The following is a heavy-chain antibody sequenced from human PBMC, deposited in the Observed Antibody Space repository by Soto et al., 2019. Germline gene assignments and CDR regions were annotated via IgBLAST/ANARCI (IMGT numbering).Heavy chain of an antibody. V-gene: IGHV4-59*01. D-gene: IGHD1-26*01. CDR3: ASGAIGGATPFFDY. J-gene: IGHJ4*02. CDR2: IYYSGST. CDR1: GGSISSYY. Sequence: SETLSLTCTVSGGSISSYYWSWIRQPPGKGLEWIGYIYYSGSTNYNPSLKSRVTISVDTSKNQFSLKLSSVTAADTAVYYCASGAIGGATPFFDYWGQGTLVTVSS.